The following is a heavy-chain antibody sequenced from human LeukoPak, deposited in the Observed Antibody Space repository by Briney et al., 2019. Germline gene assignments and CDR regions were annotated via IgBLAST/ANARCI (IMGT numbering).Heavy chain of an antibody. CDR3: ARGRPSAEPPDH. V-gene: IGHV1-2*02. Sequence: AASVKVFCKASGYTFSDYYIHWVRQAPGQGREYMGWINPNTGGASYAQKFRVRVTMTRDTSSSTVYMQLSTLTSDDTAVYSCARGRPSAEPPDHWGQGTLVAVSS. CDR2: INPNTGGA. J-gene: IGHJ4*02. CDR1: GYTFSDYY. D-gene: IGHD6-6*01.